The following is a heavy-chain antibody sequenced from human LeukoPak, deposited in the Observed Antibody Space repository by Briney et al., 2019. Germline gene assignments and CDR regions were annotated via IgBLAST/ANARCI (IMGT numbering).Heavy chain of an antibody. CDR2: ISSSSSYI. CDR1: GFTFSSYS. CDR3: ARSGGKQWLVDY. Sequence: GGSLRLSCAASGFTFSSYSMNWVRQAPGKGLEWVSSISSSSSYIYYADSVKGRFTISRDNAKNSLYLQMNSLSAEDTAVYYCARSGGKQWLVDYWGQGTLVTVSS. J-gene: IGHJ4*02. D-gene: IGHD6-19*01. V-gene: IGHV3-21*01.